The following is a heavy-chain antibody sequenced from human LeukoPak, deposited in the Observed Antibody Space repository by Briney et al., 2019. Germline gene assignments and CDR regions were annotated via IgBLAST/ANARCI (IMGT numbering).Heavy chain of an antibody. D-gene: IGHD3-10*01. CDR2: ISGSGTTI. CDR1: GFTFSSHW. V-gene: IGHV3-48*04. Sequence: PGGSLRLSCAASGFTFSSHWMHWVRQAPGKGLEWVSYISGSGTTIYYADSVKGRFTISRDNAKNSLYLQMNSLRVEDTAVYYCARGFGGNWFDPWGQGTLVTVSS. CDR3: ARGFGGNWFDP. J-gene: IGHJ5*02.